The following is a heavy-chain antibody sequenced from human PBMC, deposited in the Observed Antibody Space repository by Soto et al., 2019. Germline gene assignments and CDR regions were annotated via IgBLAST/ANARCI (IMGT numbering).Heavy chain of an antibody. CDR1: GFSISSSSYY. CDR3: ARRYGASFDY. CDR2: IYYSGST. Sequence: PSETLSLTCTFSGFSISSSSYYWGWIRQPPGKGLEWIGSIYYSGSTYYNPSLKSRVTISVDTSKNQFSLKLSSVTAADTAVYYCARRYGASFDYWGQGTLVTVSS. V-gene: IGHV4-39*07. J-gene: IGHJ4*02. D-gene: IGHD4-17*01.